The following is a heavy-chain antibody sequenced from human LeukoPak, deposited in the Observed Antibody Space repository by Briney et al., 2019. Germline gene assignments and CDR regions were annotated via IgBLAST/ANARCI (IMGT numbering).Heavy chain of an antibody. CDR3: ARDRSSFSYAFDI. CDR2: ISSYSDNR. CDR1: GYTFTTYA. V-gene: IGHV1-3*01. J-gene: IGHJ3*02. D-gene: IGHD6-6*01. Sequence: ASVKVSCKASGYTFTTYAIHWVRQAPGQRLEWMGWISSYSDNRRYSPKFQGTVTITTDTSASTAYMELSSLRSEDTAVYYCARDRSSFSYAFDIWGQGTMVTVSS.